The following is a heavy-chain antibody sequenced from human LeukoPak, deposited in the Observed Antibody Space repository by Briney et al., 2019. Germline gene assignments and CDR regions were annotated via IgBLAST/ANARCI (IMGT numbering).Heavy chain of an antibody. CDR3: AKGSGAGAGTGSWFDP. V-gene: IGHV3-9*01. CDR1: GFTFDGYA. Sequence: PGGSLRLSCAASGFTFDGYAMPWVRQAPGKGLEWVSGINWNSGSLVYADSVKGRFTISRDNAKNSLYLQMNSLRAEDTALYYCAKGSGAGAGTGSWFDPWGQGTLVTVSS. J-gene: IGHJ5*02. CDR2: INWNSGSL. D-gene: IGHD6-19*01.